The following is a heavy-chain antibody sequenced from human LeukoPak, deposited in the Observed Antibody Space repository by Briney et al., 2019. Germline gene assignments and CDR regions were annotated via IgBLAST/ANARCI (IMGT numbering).Heavy chain of an antibody. V-gene: IGHV3-23*01. CDR1: GITSPMHG. J-gene: IGHJ4*02. D-gene: IGHD2-2*01. CDR3: TIDAGPKGNPFFDH. Sequence: PGGSLRLSCAASGITSPMHGMSWVRQSPGKGLEWVSTISGDRTNTHYADSVKGRFSISRDNSKNILYLQMNSLTAEDTALYYCTIDAGPKGNPFFDHWGQGTLVTVSA. CDR2: ISGDRTNT.